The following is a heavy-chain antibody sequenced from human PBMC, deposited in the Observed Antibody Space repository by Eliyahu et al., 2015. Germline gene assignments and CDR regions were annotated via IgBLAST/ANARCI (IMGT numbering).Heavy chain of an antibody. CDR2: IWFDGSNK. CDR3: ARDAYDSSGYHLDY. CDR1: GFTFRSYG. V-gene: IGHV3-33*01. J-gene: IGHJ4*02. Sequence: QVQLVESGGGVVQPGRSLRLSCXASGFTFRSYGMXWVRQAPGKGLEWVAVIWFDGSNKYYGDSVKGRFTISRDNSKNTLDLQMNSLRAEDTALYYCARDAYDSSGYHLDYWGQGTLVIVSS. D-gene: IGHD3-22*01.